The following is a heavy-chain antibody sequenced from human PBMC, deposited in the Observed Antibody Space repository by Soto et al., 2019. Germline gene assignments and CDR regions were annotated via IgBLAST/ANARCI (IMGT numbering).Heavy chain of an antibody. CDR1: GFTFGDYA. V-gene: IGHV3-49*04. CDR2: IRSKANGGTT. D-gene: IGHD2-21*02. Sequence: HPGGSMRLSCTAAGFTFGDYAMSWVRQAPGKGLEWVGFIRSKANGGTTEYAASVKGRFTISRDESKSISYLQMNSMKTEDTAVHSCTRGQWGGDCALDYWGQGTLVTVSS. CDR3: TRGQWGGDCALDY. J-gene: IGHJ4*02.